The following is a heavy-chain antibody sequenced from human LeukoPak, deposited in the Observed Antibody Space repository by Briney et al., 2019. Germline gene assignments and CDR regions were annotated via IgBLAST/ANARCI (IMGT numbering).Heavy chain of an antibody. J-gene: IGHJ3*02. CDR2: INWNSGSM. D-gene: IGHD3-10*01. Sequence: PGGSLRLSCAASGFTFSSYSMNWVRQAPGKGLEWVSGINWNSGSMGYADSVKGRFTISRDNAKNSLYLQMNSLRPEDTAVYYCAKEGDYYGSGSYRDGFDIWGQGTRATVSS. CDR1: GFTFSSYS. V-gene: IGHV3-9*01. CDR3: AKEGDYYGSGSYRDGFDI.